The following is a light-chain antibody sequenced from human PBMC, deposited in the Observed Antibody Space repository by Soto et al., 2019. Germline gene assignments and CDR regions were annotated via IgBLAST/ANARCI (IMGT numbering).Light chain of an antibody. J-gene: IGKJ2*01. CDR1: QSVRTY. V-gene: IGKV3-11*01. Sequence: EIVLTQSPVTLSLSPGERATLSCRASQSVRTYLAWYQVKPGQAPRLLIYDASSRASGVPARFSGSGSGTDFTLTISSLEPEDFATYYCLQHSDYPFTFGQGTRLEI. CDR3: LQHSDYPFT. CDR2: DAS.